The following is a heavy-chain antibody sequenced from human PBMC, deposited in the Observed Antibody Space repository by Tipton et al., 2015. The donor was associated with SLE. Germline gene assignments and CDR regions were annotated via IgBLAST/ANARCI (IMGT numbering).Heavy chain of an antibody. J-gene: IGHJ4*02. V-gene: IGHV3-48*01. CDR1: GFTFSSYS. Sequence: RLSCAASGFTFSSYSMNWVRQAPGKGLEWVSYISSSSSTIYYADSVKGRFTISRDNAKNSLYLQMNSLRAEDTAVYYCARALDPQLANYFDYWGQGTLVTVSS. CDR3: ARALDPQLANYFDY. D-gene: IGHD1-26*01. CDR2: ISSSSSTI.